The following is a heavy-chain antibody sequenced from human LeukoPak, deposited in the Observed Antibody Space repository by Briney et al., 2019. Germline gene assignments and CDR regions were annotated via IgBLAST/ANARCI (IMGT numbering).Heavy chain of an antibody. CDR3: ARGGGLDV. V-gene: IGHV3-74*01. D-gene: IGHD3-16*01. CDR2: VNTDGSDI. CDR1: GFTFSSYW. J-gene: IGHJ6*02. Sequence: GGSLRLSCAASGFTFSSYWMHWVRQAPAKGLVWVSRVNTDGSDISYADSVKGRFTISRDNAKNTLYLQMNSLRAEDTAVYFCARGGGLDVWGQGATVTVSS.